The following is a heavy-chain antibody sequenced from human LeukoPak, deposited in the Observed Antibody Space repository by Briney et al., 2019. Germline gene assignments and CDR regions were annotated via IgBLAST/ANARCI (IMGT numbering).Heavy chain of an antibody. D-gene: IGHD6-13*01. J-gene: IGHJ3*02. Sequence: GGSLRLSCAASGFTFSSYWMSWVRQAPGKGLEWVANIKQDGSEKYYVDSVKGRFTISRDNAKNSLYLQMNSLRAEDTAVYYCARDSSSWYPEDAFDIWGQGTMVTVSS. V-gene: IGHV3-7*01. CDR2: IKQDGSEK. CDR3: ARDSSSWYPEDAFDI. CDR1: GFTFSSYW.